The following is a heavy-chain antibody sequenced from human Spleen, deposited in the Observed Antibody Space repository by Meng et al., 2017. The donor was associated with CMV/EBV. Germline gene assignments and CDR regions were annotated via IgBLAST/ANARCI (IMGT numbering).Heavy chain of an antibody. CDR3: ARDLIVSYDFWSARPQPAGY. V-gene: IGHV1-18*01. CDR2: VSAYNGNT. D-gene: IGHD3-3*01. Sequence: ASVKVSCKASGYTFSDYGISWVRQAPGQGLEWMGWVSAYNGNTNYAQKFQDRVAMTTDTSTSTAYMELRSLRSDDTAVYYCARDLIVSYDFWSARPQPAGYWGQGTLVTVSS. CDR1: GYTFSDYG. J-gene: IGHJ4*02.